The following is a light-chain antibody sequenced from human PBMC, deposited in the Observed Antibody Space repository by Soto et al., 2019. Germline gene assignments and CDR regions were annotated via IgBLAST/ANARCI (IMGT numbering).Light chain of an antibody. J-gene: IGLJ3*02. Sequence: QSALTQPPSASGSPGQSVTISCTGTNSDVGGYSYVSWYQQHPGKAPKLMISEVTKWPSGVPDRFSGSKSGNTASLTVSGLQAEDEADYYCSSYSGSNNWVFGGGTKLTVL. CDR1: NSDVGGYSY. CDR3: SSYSGSNNWV. V-gene: IGLV2-8*01. CDR2: EVT.